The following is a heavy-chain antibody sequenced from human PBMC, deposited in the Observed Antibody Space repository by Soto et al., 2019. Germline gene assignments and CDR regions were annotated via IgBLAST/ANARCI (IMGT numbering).Heavy chain of an antibody. J-gene: IGHJ6*02. CDR1: GGTFSSYA. Sequence: QVQLVQSGAEVKKPGSSVKVSCKASGGTFSSYAISWVRQAPRQGLEWMGGIIPIFGTANYAQKFQGRVTITADESTSTAYMELSSLRSEDTAVYYCAREFRITMSPHGGMDVWGQGTTVTVSS. CDR3: AREFRITMSPHGGMDV. V-gene: IGHV1-69*12. D-gene: IGHD3-22*01. CDR2: IIPIFGTA.